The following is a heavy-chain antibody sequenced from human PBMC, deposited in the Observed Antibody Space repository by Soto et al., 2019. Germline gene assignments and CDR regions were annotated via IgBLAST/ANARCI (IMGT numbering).Heavy chain of an antibody. Sequence: GASVKVSCKASGYTFTIYYMHWVRQAPGQGLEWMGGINPSGGRTSYAQKFQGRVTMTRDTSTGTAYMELSSLRSEDTAVYYCATLGLVRDYYYYYGMDVWGQGTTVTVSS. CDR1: GYTFTIYY. D-gene: IGHD6-19*01. J-gene: IGHJ6*02. CDR2: INPSGGRT. CDR3: ATLGLVRDYYYYYGMDV. V-gene: IGHV1-46*01.